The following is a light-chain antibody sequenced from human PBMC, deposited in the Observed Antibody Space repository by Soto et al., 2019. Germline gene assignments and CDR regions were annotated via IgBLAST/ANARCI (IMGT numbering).Light chain of an antibody. J-gene: IGKJ1*01. V-gene: IGKV3-15*01. CDR3: QQYNNWPFWT. CDR1: QSVSSN. CDR2: GAS. Sequence: EIVMTQSPATLSVSPGERATLSCRASQSVSSNLAWYQQKPGQAPRLLIYGASTRATGIPARFSGSGSGTEFTLTISSLQSEDFAVYYCQQYNNWPFWTF.